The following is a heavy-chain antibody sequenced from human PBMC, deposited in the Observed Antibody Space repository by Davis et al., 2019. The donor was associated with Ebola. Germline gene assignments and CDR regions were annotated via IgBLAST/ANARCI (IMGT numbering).Heavy chain of an antibody. J-gene: IGHJ5*02. Sequence: SETLSLTCTVSGGSISSYYWSWIRQPPGKGLEWIGYIYYSGSTNYNPSLKSRVTIPVDTSKNQFSLKLSSVTAADTAVYYCAREVVPAGGWFDPWGQGTLVTVSS. CDR1: GGSISSYY. V-gene: IGHV4-59*01. D-gene: IGHD2-2*01. CDR2: IYYSGST. CDR3: AREVVPAGGWFDP.